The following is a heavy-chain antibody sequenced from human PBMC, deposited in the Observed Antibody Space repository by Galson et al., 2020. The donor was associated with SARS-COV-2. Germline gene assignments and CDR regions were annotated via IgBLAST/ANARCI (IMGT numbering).Heavy chain of an antibody. CDR2: ISSSSSYI. CDR3: ARATYYDFWSGYWDYYYYYMDV. CDR1: GFTFSSYS. J-gene: IGHJ6*03. D-gene: IGHD3-3*01. V-gene: IGHV3-21*01. Sequence: GESLKISCAASGFTFSSYSMNWVRQAPGKGLEWVSSISSSSSYIYYADSVKGRFTISRDNAKNSLYLQMNSLRAEDTAVYYCARATYYDFWSGYWDYYYYYMDVWGKGTTVTVSS.